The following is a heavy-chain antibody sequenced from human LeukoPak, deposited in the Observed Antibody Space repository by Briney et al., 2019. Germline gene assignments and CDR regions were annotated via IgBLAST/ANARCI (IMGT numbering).Heavy chain of an antibody. V-gene: IGHV3-48*04. D-gene: IGHD3-22*01. CDR2: ISPSSSTI. Sequence: PGGSLRLSCAASGFTFSSNSMNWVRQAPGKGLEWVSYISPSSSTIYYADSVKGRFTISRDNAKNSLFLQMNSLRAEDTAVYYCAREVSHYDSGAYSPGLDYWGQGTLVTVSS. CDR1: GFTFSSNS. J-gene: IGHJ4*02. CDR3: AREVSHYDSGAYSPGLDY.